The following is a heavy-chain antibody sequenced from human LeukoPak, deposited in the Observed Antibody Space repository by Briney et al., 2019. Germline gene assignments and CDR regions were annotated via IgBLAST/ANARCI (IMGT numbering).Heavy chain of an antibody. D-gene: IGHD2-2*01. V-gene: IGHV5-51*01. Sequence: XIYPGDSDTRYSPSFQGQVTISADKSISTAYLQWSSLKASDTAMYYCARQARYCSSTSCLDYWGQGTLVTVSS. CDR3: ARQARYCSSTSCLDY. J-gene: IGHJ4*02. CDR2: IYPGDSDT.